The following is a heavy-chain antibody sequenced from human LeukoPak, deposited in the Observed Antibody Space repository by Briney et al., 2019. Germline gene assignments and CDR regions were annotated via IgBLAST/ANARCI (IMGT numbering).Heavy chain of an antibody. D-gene: IGHD1-26*01. V-gene: IGHV3-23*01. CDR2: ISGSGGGT. CDR3: AKDHGRYRNNYFDC. Sequence: GGSLRLSCAASGFTFSSYAMSWVRQAPEKGLEWVATISGSGGGTYYADSVRGRFTISRDDSENTLYLQMNSLRAEDTAVYYCAKDHGRYRNNYFDCWGQGNLVTVSS. J-gene: IGHJ4*02. CDR1: GFTFSSYA.